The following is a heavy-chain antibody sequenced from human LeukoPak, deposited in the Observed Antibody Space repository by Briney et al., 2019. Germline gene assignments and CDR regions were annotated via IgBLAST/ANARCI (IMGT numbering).Heavy chain of an antibody. V-gene: IGHV3-23*01. CDR1: GFTFSSYA. J-gene: IGHJ4*02. CDR3: AKGASYHYGSGSKGSLDY. Sequence: PGGSLRLSCAASGFTFSSYAMSWVRQAPGKGLEWVSAISGSGGSTYYADSVKGRFTISRDNSKNTLYLQMNSLRAEDTAVYYCAKGASYHYGSGSKGSLDYWGQGTLVTVSS. CDR2: ISGSGGST. D-gene: IGHD3-10*01.